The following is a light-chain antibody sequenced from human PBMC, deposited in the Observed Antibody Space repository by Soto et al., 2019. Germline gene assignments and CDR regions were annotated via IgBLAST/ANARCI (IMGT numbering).Light chain of an antibody. J-gene: IGKJ4*01. Sequence: EIVLTQTPATLSFSPGERATLSCRASQSVTTLAWYQQKPGQSPRLLIYDVSSRATGIPARFSGSGSRTDFTLTISSLEPEDFAVYYCQQRDNWPLTFGGGTRVEIK. CDR1: QSVTT. V-gene: IGKV3-11*01. CDR2: DVS. CDR3: QQRDNWPLT.